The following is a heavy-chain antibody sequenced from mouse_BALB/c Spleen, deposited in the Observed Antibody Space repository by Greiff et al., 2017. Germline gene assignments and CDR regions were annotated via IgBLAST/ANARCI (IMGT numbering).Heavy chain of an antibody. J-gene: IGHJ2*01. CDR2: INPSTGYT. Sequence: QVHVKQSGAELAKPGASVKMSCKASGYTFTSYWMHWVKQRPGQGLEWIGYINPSTGYTEYNQKFKDKATLTADKSSSTAYMQLSSLTSEDSAIYFCARPYYYEFDYWGQGTTLTVSS. CDR1: GYTFTSYW. CDR3: ARPYYYEFDY. D-gene: IGHD1-1*01. V-gene: IGHV1-7*01.